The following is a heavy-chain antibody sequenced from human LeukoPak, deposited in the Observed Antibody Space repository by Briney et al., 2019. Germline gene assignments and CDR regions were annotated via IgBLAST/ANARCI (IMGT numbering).Heavy chain of an antibody. V-gene: IGHV1-2*02. D-gene: IGHD5-24*01. J-gene: IGHJ4*02. CDR1: GYTFTGYY. Sequence: ASVKVSFKASGYTFTGYYMHWVRQAPGQGLEWMGWINPNSGGTNYAQKFQGRVTMTRDTSISTAYMELSRLRSDDTAVCYCARGRDGYNDFGYFDYWGQGTLVTVSS. CDR2: INPNSGGT. CDR3: ARGRDGYNDFGYFDY.